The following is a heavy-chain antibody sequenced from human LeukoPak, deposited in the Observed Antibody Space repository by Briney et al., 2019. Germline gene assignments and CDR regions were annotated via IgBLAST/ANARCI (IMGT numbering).Heavy chain of an antibody. Sequence: SETLSLTCTVSGGSISSGSYYWSWIRQPAGKGLEWIGRIYTSGSTNYNPSLKSRVTISADTSKNQFSLKLSSVTAADTAVYYCARDQIQYSGSSSSTARYYYYMDVWGKGTTVTVSS. CDR3: ARDQIQYSGSSSSTARYYYYMDV. J-gene: IGHJ6*03. CDR1: GGSISSGSYY. CDR2: IYTSGST. V-gene: IGHV4-61*02. D-gene: IGHD1-26*01.